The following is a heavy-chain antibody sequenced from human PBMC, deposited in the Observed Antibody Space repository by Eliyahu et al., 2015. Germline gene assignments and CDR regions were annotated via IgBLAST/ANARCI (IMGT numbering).Heavy chain of an antibody. J-gene: IGHJ6*02. Sequence: QVQLQESGPGLSLTCTVSGGSISXXXXYWSXXRQPPGKGLEWIGYIYYSGSTYYNPSLKSRVTISVDTSKNQFSLKLSSVTAADTAVYYCARDQSIAARRGYYYYGMDVWGQGTTVTVSS. CDR3: ARDQSIAARRGYYYYGMDV. CDR1: GGSISXXXXY. V-gene: IGHV4-30-4*01. CDR2: IYYSGST. D-gene: IGHD6-6*01.